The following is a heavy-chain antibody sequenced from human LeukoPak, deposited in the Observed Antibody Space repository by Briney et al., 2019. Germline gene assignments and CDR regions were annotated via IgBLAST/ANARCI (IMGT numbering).Heavy chain of an antibody. J-gene: IGHJ4*02. CDR3: AKPGPRDGYNWYFDY. CDR1: GFTFSSYA. D-gene: IGHD5-24*01. Sequence: GGSLRFSCAASGFTFSSYAMSWVRQAPGKGLEWVSAISGSGGSTYYADSVKGRFTISRDNSKNTLYLQMSSLRAEDTAVYYCAKPGPRDGYNWYFDYWGQGTLVTVSS. V-gene: IGHV3-23*01. CDR2: ISGSGGST.